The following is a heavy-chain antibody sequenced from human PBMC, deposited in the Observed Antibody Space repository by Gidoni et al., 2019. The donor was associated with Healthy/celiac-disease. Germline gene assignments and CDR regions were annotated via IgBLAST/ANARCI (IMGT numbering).Heavy chain of an antibody. CDR1: VFTFSSSS. V-gene: IGHV3-21*01. D-gene: IGHD4-17*01. CDR3: ARGGSDYGDHEDYFDY. CDR2: ISSSSSYI. J-gene: IGHJ4*02. Sequence: EVQLVESGGGLVKPGGSLRLSCAASVFTFSSSSMNWVRQAPGKGLEWVSSISSSSSYIYYADSVNGRFTISRDNAKNSLYLQMNSLRAEDTAVYYCARGGSDYGDHEDYFDYWGQGTLVTVSS.